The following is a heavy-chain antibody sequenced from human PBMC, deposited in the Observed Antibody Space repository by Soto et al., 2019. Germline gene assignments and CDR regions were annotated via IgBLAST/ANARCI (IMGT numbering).Heavy chain of an antibody. D-gene: IGHD2-15*01. CDR2: IIPIFGTA. CDR3: ARAWIVVAATRYYSYYGMDV. V-gene: IGHV1-69*12. J-gene: IGHJ6*02. CDR1: GGTFSSYA. Sequence: QVQLVQSGAEVKKPGSSVKVSCKASGGTFSSYAISWVRQAPGQGLEWMGGIIPIFGTANYAQKFQGRVTITADESTSTAYMDLSRLPSDDTAVYYCARAWIVVAATRYYSYYGMDVWGQGTTVTVSS.